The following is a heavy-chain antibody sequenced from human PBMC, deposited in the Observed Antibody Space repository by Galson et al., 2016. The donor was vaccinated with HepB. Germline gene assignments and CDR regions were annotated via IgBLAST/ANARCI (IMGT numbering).Heavy chain of an antibody. CDR2: IYSCNNT. J-gene: IGHJ6*02. D-gene: IGHD2-2*01. Sequence: LEWVSVIYSCNNTYYADSVKGRFTVSRDNSKNILYLQMKSLRVEDTAVYYCAGRSGSSTSCYSSYGMDVWGQGTKVTVSS. V-gene: IGHV3-66*03. CDR3: AGRSGSSTSCYSSYGMDV.